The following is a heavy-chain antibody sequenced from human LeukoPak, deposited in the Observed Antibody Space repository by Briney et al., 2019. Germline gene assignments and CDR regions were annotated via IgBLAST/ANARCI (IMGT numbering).Heavy chain of an antibody. CDR2: IHFSGST. Sequence: PSETLSLTCTVSGGSISSYYWSWIRQPPGKGLEWIGYIHFSGSTNYNPSLKSRITISEDTSKNQFSLRLSSVTAADTAVYYCARVSGITMIVVVNSDAFDIWGQGTMVTVSS. J-gene: IGHJ3*02. CDR1: GGSISSYY. V-gene: IGHV4-59*01. D-gene: IGHD3-22*01. CDR3: ARVSGITMIVVVNSDAFDI.